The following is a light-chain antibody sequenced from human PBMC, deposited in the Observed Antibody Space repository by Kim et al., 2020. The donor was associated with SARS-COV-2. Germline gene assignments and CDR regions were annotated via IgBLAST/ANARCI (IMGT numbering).Light chain of an antibody. V-gene: IGKV1D-13*01. CDR3: QQFKNYPRT. CDR2: DVS. CDR1: QDITTA. J-gene: IGKJ1*01. Sequence: GDIVTITCRASQDITTALAWYQQKPGKTPKLLMYDVSTLESGVPSRFSGSGSGTDFTLTIGSLQPEDFATYYCQQFKNYPRTFGQGTKVDIK.